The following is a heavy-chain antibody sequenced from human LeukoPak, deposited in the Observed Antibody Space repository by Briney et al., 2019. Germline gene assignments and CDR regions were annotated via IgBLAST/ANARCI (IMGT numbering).Heavy chain of an antibody. J-gene: IGHJ4*02. D-gene: IGHD2-2*02. CDR2: ISAYNGNT. Sequence: GASVKVSCKASGYTFTSYGISWVRQAPGQGLERMGWISAYNGNTNYAQKLQGRVTMTTDTSTSTAYMELRSLRSGDTAVYYCAKSSLVYCSSTSCYSDLPVDYWGQGTLVTVSS. CDR1: GYTFTSYG. V-gene: IGHV1-18*01. CDR3: AKSSLVYCSSTSCYSDLPVDY.